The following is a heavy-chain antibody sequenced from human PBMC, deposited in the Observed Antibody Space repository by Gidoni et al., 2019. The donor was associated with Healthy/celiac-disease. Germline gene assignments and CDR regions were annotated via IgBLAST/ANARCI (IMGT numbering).Heavy chain of an antibody. CDR3: APGDYFDY. CDR1: GFTFSSYG. Sequence: QVQLVESGGGVVQHGRSLRLSCAASGFTFSSYGMHWVRQAPGKGLEWVAVISYDGSNKYYADSVKGRFTISRDNSKNTLYLQMNSLRAEDTAVYYCAPGDYFDYWGQGTLVTVSS. V-gene: IGHV3-30*03. D-gene: IGHD3-10*01. CDR2: ISYDGSNK. J-gene: IGHJ4*02.